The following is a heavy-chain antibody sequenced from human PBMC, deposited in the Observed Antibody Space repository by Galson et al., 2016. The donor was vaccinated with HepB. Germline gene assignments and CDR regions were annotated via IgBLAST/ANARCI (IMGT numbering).Heavy chain of an antibody. V-gene: IGHV4-39*01. CDR3: ARHGSDVGATSWFDP. J-gene: IGHJ5*02. D-gene: IGHD1-26*01. CDR2: IHHSGNT. Sequence: SETLSLTCTVSGGSMNTNSYYWGWIRQPPGKGLEWIGSIHHSGNTYYNPSLESRVTIDVDTSKNKFSLKLTSVIAADTAVYYCARHGSDVGATSWFDPWGQGTLVTGSS. CDR1: GGSMNTNSYY.